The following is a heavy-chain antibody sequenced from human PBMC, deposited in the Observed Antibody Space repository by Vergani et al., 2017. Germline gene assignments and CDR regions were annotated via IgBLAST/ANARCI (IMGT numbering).Heavy chain of an antibody. Sequence: EVQLLESGGGLVQPGRSLRLSCAASGFTFDDYAMHWVRQAPGKGLEWVSGISWNSGSIGYADSVKGRFTISRDNSKNTLYLQMNSLRAEDTAVYYCAKVSCSGGSCYGSYFDYWGQGTLVTVSS. CDR2: ISWNSGSI. V-gene: IGHV3-9*01. J-gene: IGHJ4*02. CDR3: AKVSCSGGSCYGSYFDY. CDR1: GFTFDDYA. D-gene: IGHD2-15*01.